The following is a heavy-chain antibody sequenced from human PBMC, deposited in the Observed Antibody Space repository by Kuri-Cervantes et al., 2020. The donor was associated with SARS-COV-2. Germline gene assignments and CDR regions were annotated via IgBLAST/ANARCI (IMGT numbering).Heavy chain of an antibody. V-gene: IGHV3-48*03. CDR1: GFTFSSYE. D-gene: IGHD3-3*01. J-gene: IGHJ4*02. CDR3: AKPGVVRSAFDY. Sequence: GGSLRLSCAASGFTFSSYEVNWVRQAPGKGLEWVSYISSSGSTIYYADSVKGRFTISRDNAKNSLYLQMNSLRAEDTAVYYCAKPGVVRSAFDYWGQGTLVTVSS. CDR2: ISSSGSTI.